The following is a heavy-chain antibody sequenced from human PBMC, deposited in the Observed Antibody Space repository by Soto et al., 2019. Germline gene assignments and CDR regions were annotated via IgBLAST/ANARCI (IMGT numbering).Heavy chain of an antibody. CDR1: CGSSISLY. V-gene: IGHV4-59*08. J-gene: IGHJ4*02. D-gene: IGHD1-26*01. CDR3: ARHIEYYFDY. CDR2: IYYSGST. Sequence: PSQTQSLPSTVSCGSSISLYWRWIRQPPGKGLEWIGYIYYSGSTNYNPSLKSRVTISVDTSKNQFSLKLSSVTAADTAVYYCARHIEYYFDYWGQGTLVTVSS.